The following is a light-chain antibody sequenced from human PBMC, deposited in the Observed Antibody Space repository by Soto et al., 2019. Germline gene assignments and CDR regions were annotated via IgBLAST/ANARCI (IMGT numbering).Light chain of an antibody. CDR1: QSVGTN. J-gene: IGKJ1*01. CDR2: GAS. V-gene: IGKV3-15*01. CDR3: QHYDNWPPWT. Sequence: VMTQSPATLSLSHGQRATVSCRASQSVGTNLAWYQQKPGQPPRLLIYGASTRATGIPARFSGSGSGTEFSLTINSLQSEDFAVYYCQHYDNWPPWTFGQGTTVEIK.